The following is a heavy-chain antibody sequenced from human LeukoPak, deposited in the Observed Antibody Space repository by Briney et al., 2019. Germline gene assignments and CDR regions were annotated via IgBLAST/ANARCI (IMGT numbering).Heavy chain of an antibody. CDR3: AKDPNGDYIGAFDF. Sequence: GGSLRLSCAASGFTFSDYAMIWVRQAPGKGLEWVSAIGGGGGNIHYAESVKGRFTISRDNSKSTLFLHMNGLRADDTAVYYCAKDPNGDYIGAFDFWGQGTMVSVSS. J-gene: IGHJ3*01. CDR2: IGGGGGNI. D-gene: IGHD4-17*01. V-gene: IGHV3-23*01. CDR1: GFTFSDYA.